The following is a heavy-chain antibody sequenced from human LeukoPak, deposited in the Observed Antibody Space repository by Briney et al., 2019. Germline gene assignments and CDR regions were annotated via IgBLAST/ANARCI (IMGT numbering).Heavy chain of an antibody. Sequence: SETLSLTCTVSGGSFSRSSYYWVWIRQPPGKGLEWIGSIYYSGSTYYNPPLKSRVTISVDTSKNQFSLKLSSATAADTAVYYCAEGIAVAGGYWYFDLWGRGTLVTVSS. CDR1: GGSFSRSSYY. D-gene: IGHD6-19*01. CDR3: AEGIAVAGGYWYFDL. J-gene: IGHJ2*01. V-gene: IGHV4-39*01. CDR2: IYYSGST.